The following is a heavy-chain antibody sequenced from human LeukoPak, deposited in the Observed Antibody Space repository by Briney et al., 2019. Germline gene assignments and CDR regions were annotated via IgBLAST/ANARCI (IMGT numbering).Heavy chain of an antibody. CDR2: INHSGST. CDR1: GFTFSSYA. Sequence: PGGSLRLSCVASGFTFSSYAMTWIRQSPGKGLEWIGEINHSGSTNYNPSLKSRFTISVDTSKNQFSLKLSSVTAADTAVYYCARGIRRDGYNSGAFDIWGQGTMVTVSS. J-gene: IGHJ3*02. V-gene: IGHV4-34*01. D-gene: IGHD5-24*01. CDR3: ARGIRRDGYNSGAFDI.